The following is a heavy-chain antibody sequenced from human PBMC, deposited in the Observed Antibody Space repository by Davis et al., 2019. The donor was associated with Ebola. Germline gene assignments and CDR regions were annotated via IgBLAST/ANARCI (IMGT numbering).Heavy chain of an antibody. CDR2: ISWNSGSI. D-gene: IGHD6-13*01. J-gene: IGHJ4*02. V-gene: IGHV3-9*01. Sequence: GGSLRLSCVASGFSFSNYGMHWVRQAPGKGLEWVSGISWNSGSIGYADSVKGRFTISRDNAKNSLYLQMNSLRAEDTALYYCAKDVAAGNVPVWGQGTLVTVSS. CDR3: AKDVAAGNVPV. CDR1: GFSFSNYG.